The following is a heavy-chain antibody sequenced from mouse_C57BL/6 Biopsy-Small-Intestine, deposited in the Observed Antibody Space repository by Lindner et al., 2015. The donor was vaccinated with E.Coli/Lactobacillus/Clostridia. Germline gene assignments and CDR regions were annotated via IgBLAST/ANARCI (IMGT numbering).Heavy chain of an antibody. CDR1: GFTFSDYG. V-gene: IGHV5-17*01. CDR3: ARRSLDGYYFDY. D-gene: IGHD2-3*01. Sequence: VQLQESGGGLVKPGGSLKPSCAASGFTFSDYGMLWVRQAPEKGLEWVAYISSGSSTIYYADTVKGRFTISRDNAKNTLFLQMTSLRSEDTAMYYCARRSLDGYYFDYWGQGTTLTVSS. CDR2: ISSGSSTI. J-gene: IGHJ2*01.